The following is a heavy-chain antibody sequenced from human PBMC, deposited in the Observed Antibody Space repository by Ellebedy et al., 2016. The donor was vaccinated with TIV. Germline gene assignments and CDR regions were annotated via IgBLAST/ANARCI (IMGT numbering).Heavy chain of an antibody. CDR2: IYPGDSDT. CDR3: ARLLPADAFDI. Sequence: GGSLRLSXKGSGYSFTSYWIGWVRQMPGKGLDWMGIIYPGDSDTRYSPSFQGQVTISADKSISTAYLQWSSLKASDTAMYYCARLLPADAFDIWGQGTMVTVSS. CDR1: GYSFTSYW. V-gene: IGHV5-51*01. J-gene: IGHJ3*02.